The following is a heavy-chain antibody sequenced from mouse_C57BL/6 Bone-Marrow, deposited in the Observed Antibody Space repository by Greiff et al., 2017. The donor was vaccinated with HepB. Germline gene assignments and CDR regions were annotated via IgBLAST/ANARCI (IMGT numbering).Heavy chain of an antibody. CDR1: GYTFTSYW. Sequence: QVQLQQSGAELVRPGSSVKLSCKASGYTFTSYWMDWVKQRPGQGLEWIGNIYPSDSETHYNQKFKDKATLTVDKSSSTAYMQLSSLTSEDSAVYYCARNYDWYFDVWGTGTTVTVSS. V-gene: IGHV1-61*01. CDR3: ARNYDWYFDV. J-gene: IGHJ1*03. D-gene: IGHD2-4*01. CDR2: IYPSDSET.